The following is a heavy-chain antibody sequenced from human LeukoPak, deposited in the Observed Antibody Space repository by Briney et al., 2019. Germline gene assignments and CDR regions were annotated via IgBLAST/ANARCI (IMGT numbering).Heavy chain of an antibody. J-gene: IGHJ4*02. CDR1: GYTFTNYF. CDR2: INPTGGGT. CDR3: ARGQNKCLGH. Sequence: ASVKVSCKASGYTFTNYFMHWVRQVPGQGLEWMGVINPTGGGTTYAQRFQGRVTMTRDTSTSTVHMELSSLRSEDTAMYYCARGQNKCLGHWGQGTLVTVSS. V-gene: IGHV1-46*01. D-gene: IGHD2/OR15-2a*01.